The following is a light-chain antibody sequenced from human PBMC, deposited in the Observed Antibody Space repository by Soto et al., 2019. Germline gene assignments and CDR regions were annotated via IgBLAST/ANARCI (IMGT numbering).Light chain of an antibody. CDR1: QSIANY. CDR2: DAS. V-gene: IGKV1-33*01. CDR3: QQYEYLPPT. J-gene: IGKJ4*01. Sequence: VQMTQSSSSLSASVGDRVIITCRANQSIANYLNWFQQKPGRAPKLLISDASHLEMGAPSRFSGSGSGTDFVLTISGLQSEDFATYFCQQYEYLPPTFGGGTRV.